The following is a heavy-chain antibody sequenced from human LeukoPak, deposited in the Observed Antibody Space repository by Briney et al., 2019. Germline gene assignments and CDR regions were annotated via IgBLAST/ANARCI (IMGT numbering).Heavy chain of an antibody. J-gene: IGHJ6*03. CDR3: ARGFRSITIFGVDYYYMDV. CDR2: MNPKSGNT. Sequence: ASVTVSCKASGYTFTSYDINWVRQAPGQGLEWMGWMNPKSGNTDYAQKFQGRVTITRNTSISTAYMELSSLRSEDTAVYYCARGFRSITIFGVDYYYMDVWGKGTTVTVSS. CDR1: GYTFTSYD. V-gene: IGHV1-8*03. D-gene: IGHD3-3*01.